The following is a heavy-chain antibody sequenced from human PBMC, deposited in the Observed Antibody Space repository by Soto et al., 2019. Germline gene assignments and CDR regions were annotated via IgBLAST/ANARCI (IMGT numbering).Heavy chain of an antibody. CDR1: GFTFDDYA. Sequence: EVQLVESGGGLVQPGRSLRLSCAASGFTFDDYAMHLVRQAPGKGLEWVSGISWTSGSIGYADYVKGRFTISRDNAKNSLYLQMNSLRDEDKPLYYGAKISALASAVPLNPWGQGTLVTVS. D-gene: IGHD6-13*01. CDR3: AKISALASAVPLNP. V-gene: IGHV3-9*01. CDR2: ISWTSGSI. J-gene: IGHJ5*02.